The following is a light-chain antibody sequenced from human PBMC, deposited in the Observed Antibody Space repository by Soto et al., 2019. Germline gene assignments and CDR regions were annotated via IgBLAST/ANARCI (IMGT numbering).Light chain of an antibody. CDR3: SSYTSSSLYV. J-gene: IGLJ1*01. CDR1: SSDVGGYDY. CDR2: DVS. V-gene: IGLV2-14*03. Sequence: SVLTQPASVSGSPVQSITISCTGTSSDVGGYDYVSWYQHHPGKAPKLMIYDVSNRPSGVSNRFSGSKSGNTASLTISGLQAEDEADYYCSSYTSSSLYVFGTGTKVTVL.